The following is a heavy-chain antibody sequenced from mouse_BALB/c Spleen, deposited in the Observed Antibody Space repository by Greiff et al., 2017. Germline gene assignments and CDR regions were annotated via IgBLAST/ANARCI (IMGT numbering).Heavy chain of an antibody. V-gene: IGHV5-4*02. D-gene: IGHD1-1*01. J-gene: IGHJ1*01. CDR2: ISDGGSYT. Sequence: DVHLVESGGGLVKPGGSLKLSCAASGFTFSDYYMYWVRQTPEKRLEWVATISDGGSYTYYPDSVKGRFTISRDNAKNNLYLQMSSLKSEDTAMYYCARDQDYGSSYWYFDVWGAGTTVTVSS. CDR3: ARDQDYGSSYWYFDV. CDR1: GFTFSDYY.